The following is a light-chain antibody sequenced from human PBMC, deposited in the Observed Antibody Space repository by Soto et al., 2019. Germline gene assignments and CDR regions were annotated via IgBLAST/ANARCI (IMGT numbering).Light chain of an antibody. J-gene: IGKJ5*01. CDR1: QSVSSR. CDR2: GAS. V-gene: IGKV3-20*01. CDR3: EHYVGGAPIT. Sequence: DNVMTQSPGTLSLSPGERATLSCRASQSVSSRLAWYQQKPGQAPRLLISGASSRATGIPDRFSGSGSGTVFTLTISRLEPEDFALYYCEHYVGGAPITFGQGTRLEIK.